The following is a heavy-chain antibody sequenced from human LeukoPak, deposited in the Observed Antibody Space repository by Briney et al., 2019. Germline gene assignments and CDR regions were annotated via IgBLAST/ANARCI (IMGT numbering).Heavy chain of an antibody. V-gene: IGHV3-53*01. Sequence: GGSLRLSCAASGFTFSSYAMSWVRQAPGKGLEWVSVIYSGGSTYYADSVKGRFTISRDNSKNTLYLQMNSLRAEDTAVYYCARGYYYDSSGYFSFDYWGQGTLVTVSS. CDR1: GFTFSSYA. CDR3: ARGYYYDSSGYFSFDY. J-gene: IGHJ4*02. D-gene: IGHD3-22*01. CDR2: IYSGGST.